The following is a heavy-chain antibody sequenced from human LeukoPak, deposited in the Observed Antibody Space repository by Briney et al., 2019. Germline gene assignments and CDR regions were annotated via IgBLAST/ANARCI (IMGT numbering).Heavy chain of an antibody. J-gene: IGHJ6*02. CDR1: GGTFSSYA. CDR3: ARVPDYYYGMDV. V-gene: IGHV1-69*13. CDR2: IIPVFGTA. Sequence: ASVKVSCKASGGTFSSYAISWVRQAPGQGLEWMGGIIPVFGTANYAQKLQGRVTITADESTSTAYMELSSLRSEDTAVYYCARVPDYYYGMDVWGQGTTVTVSS.